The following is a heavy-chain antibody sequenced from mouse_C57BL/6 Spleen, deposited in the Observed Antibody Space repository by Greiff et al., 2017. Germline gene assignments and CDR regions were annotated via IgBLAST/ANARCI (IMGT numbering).Heavy chain of an antibody. V-gene: IGHV5-17*01. CDR2: ISSGSSTI. CDR1: GFTFSDYG. CDR3: ARRRDSYYFDY. Sequence: EVKVIESGGGLVKPGGSLKLSCAASGFTFSDYGMHWVRQAPEKGLEWVAYISSGSSTIYYADTVKGRFTISRDNAKNTLFLQMTSLRSEDTAMYYCARRRDSYYFDYWGKGTTLTVSS. D-gene: IGHD2-13*01. J-gene: IGHJ2*01.